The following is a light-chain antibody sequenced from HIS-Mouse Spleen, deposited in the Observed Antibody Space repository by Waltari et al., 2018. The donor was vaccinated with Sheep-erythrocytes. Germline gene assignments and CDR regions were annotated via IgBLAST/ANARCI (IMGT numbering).Light chain of an antibody. V-gene: IGLV2-11*01. CDR1: SSDVGGYNY. CDR2: DVS. Sequence: QSALTQPRSVSGSPGQSVTISRTGTSSDVGGYNYVPWYQQHPGKAPKLMIYDVSKRPSGVPDRFSGSKSGNTASLTISGLQAEDEADYYCCSYAGSYNHVFATGTKVTVL. J-gene: IGLJ1*01. CDR3: CSYAGSYNHV.